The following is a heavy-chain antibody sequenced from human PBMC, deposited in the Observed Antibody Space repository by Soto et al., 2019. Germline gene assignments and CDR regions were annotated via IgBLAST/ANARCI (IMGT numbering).Heavy chain of an antibody. V-gene: IGHV3-30*18. CDR1: GLTFSTYG. CDR3: AKDSLGGMGTVMMPGPD. Sequence: VQLVESGGGVVQPGRSLRLSCAVSGLTFSTYGMHWVRQAPGKGLEWVAVISYDVRKTHYADSVRGRFTISRDNSKSTLYLQMNDLIADDTALYYCAKDSLGGMGTVMMPGPDWGQGTLVTVSS. CDR2: ISYDVRKT. D-gene: IGHD4-17*01. J-gene: IGHJ4*02.